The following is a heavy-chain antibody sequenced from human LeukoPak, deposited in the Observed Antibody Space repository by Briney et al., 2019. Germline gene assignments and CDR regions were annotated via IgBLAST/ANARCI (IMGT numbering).Heavy chain of an antibody. J-gene: IGHJ6*03. CDR2: ITSSSTYI. D-gene: IGHD5-18*01. CDR1: GFTFSSCT. Sequence: TGGSLRLSCAASGFTFSSCTMNWVRQAPGKGLEWVSSITSSSTYIYYADSVKGRFTIFRDNAKNSLYLQMHSLRAEDTAVYYCARSSDAAIVYNYMDVWGKGTTVTV. V-gene: IGHV3-21*01. CDR3: ARSSDAAIVYNYMDV.